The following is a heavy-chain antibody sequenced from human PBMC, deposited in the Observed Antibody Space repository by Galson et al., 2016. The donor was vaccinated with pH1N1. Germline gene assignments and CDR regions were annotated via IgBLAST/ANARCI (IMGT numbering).Heavy chain of an antibody. V-gene: IGHV3-23*01. D-gene: IGHD1-14*01. CDR2: IGSIARET. J-gene: IGHJ6*02. CDR1: YG. CDR3: ARSRNLDV. Sequence: YGFSLVRQAPGMGLEWISVIGSIARETSYAGSVKGRFTISRDNSKNTVYLEMNSLRAEDTAVYHCARSRNLDVWGQGTAVTVSS.